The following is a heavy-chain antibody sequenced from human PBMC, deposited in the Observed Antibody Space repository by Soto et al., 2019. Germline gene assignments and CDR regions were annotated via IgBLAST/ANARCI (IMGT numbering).Heavy chain of an antibody. Sequence: KASETLSLTCTVSGGSIGHYYWSWIRRPPGRGLQWIGDVYHTGTTTYSPSLKSRVTISVDTSKNQVTLRLNSVTAADTAVYYCARDGGQDKLLSYGMAVWGQGTGVTVSS. CDR2: VYHTGTT. CDR1: GGSIGHYY. V-gene: IGHV4-59*01. D-gene: IGHD3-16*01. J-gene: IGHJ6*02. CDR3: ARDGGQDKLLSYGMAV.